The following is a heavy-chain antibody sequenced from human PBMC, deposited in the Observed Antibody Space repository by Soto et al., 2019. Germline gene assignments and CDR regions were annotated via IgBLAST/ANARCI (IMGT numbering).Heavy chain of an antibody. J-gene: IGHJ6*02. Sequence: GPTLVNPTQTLTLTCTFSGFSLSTSGMCVSWIRQPPGKALEWLALIDWDDDKYYSTSLKTRLTISKDTSKNQVVLTMTNMDPVDTATYYCARTRYNWNYDYGMDVWGQGTTVTVSS. CDR2: IDWDDDK. V-gene: IGHV2-70*01. CDR1: GFSLSTSGMC. D-gene: IGHD1-20*01. CDR3: ARTRYNWNYDYGMDV.